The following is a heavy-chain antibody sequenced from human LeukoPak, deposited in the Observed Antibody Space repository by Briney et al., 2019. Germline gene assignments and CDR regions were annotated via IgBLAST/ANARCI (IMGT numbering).Heavy chain of an antibody. CDR1: GFTVSSNY. Sequence: GGSLRLSCAASGFTVSSNYMSWVRQAPGRGLEWVSVIYSGGSTYYADSVKGRFTISRDNSKNTLYLQMNSLRAEGTAVYYCAREGSSGWYEDPWGQGTLVTVSS. D-gene: IGHD6-19*01. J-gene: IGHJ5*02. CDR2: IYSGGST. CDR3: AREGSSGWYEDP. V-gene: IGHV3-66*01.